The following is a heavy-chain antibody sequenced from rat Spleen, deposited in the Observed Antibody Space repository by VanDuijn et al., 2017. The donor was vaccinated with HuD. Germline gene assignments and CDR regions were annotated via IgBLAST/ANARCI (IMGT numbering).Heavy chain of an antibody. J-gene: IGHJ3*01. D-gene: IGHD1-7*01. Sequence: EVQLVESGGGLVQPGRSLKLSCAASGFTFSNYDMAWVRQAPTKGLEWIASISTGGGTAYYRDSVKGRFTISRDNAKSTLYLQMNSLRSEDTATYYCARHSYGSLAYWGQGTLVTVSS. CDR3: ARHSYGSLAY. CDR1: GFTFSNYD. CDR2: ISTGGGTA. V-gene: IGHV5-25*01.